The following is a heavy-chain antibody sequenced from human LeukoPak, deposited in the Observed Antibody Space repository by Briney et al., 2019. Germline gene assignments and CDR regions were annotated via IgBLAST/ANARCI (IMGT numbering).Heavy chain of an antibody. V-gene: IGHV3-74*01. CDR1: GFTFSSYW. Sequence: GGSRRLSCAASGFTFSSYWMHWVRQAPGKGLVWVSRINSDGSSTSYADSVKGRFTISRDNAKNALYLQMNSLRVEDTGVYYCASWGEGALDNWGQGTLVTVSS. CDR3: ASWGEGALDN. D-gene: IGHD1-26*01. CDR2: INSDGSST. J-gene: IGHJ4*02.